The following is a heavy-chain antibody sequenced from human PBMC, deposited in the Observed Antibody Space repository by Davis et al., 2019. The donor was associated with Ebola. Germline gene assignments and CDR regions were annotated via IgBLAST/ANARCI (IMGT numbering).Heavy chain of an antibody. Sequence: GESLKISCAASGFTFSSYEMNWVRQAPGKGLEWVSAISGSGGSTYYADSVKGRFTISRDNSKNTLYLQMNSLRAEDTAVYYCARDGSGWSDWFDPWGQGTLVTVSS. J-gene: IGHJ5*02. D-gene: IGHD6-19*01. V-gene: IGHV3-23*01. CDR1: GFTFSSYE. CDR2: ISGSGGST. CDR3: ARDGSGWSDWFDP.